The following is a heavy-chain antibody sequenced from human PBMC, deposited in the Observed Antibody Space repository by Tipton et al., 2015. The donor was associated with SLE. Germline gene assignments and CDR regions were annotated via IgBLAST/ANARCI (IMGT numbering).Heavy chain of an antibody. V-gene: IGHV3-48*01. CDR3: AKERTGTGYYFDY. Sequence: SLRLSCAASGFTFSRYNMNWIRQAPGKGLEWVSYISSSASTLYYADSVKGRFTISRDNPKNTLYLQMNSLRAEDTAVYYCAKERTGTGYYFDYWGQGTLVTVSS. D-gene: IGHD1-1*01. CDR2: ISSSASTL. J-gene: IGHJ4*02. CDR1: GFTFSRYN.